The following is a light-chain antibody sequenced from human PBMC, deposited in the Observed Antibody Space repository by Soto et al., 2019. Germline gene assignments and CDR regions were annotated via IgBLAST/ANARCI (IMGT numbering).Light chain of an antibody. CDR2: KVS. Sequence: VVMTQSPLSLPVTLGQPASISCRSSQSLLYSDGNTYLNWFQQRPGQSPRRLFYKVSNRDSGVPDRFSASGSSSDFTLRISRVEAEDVGVYYCMQGVLWPPGRAFGQGTKVEIK. J-gene: IGKJ1*01. V-gene: IGKV2-30*01. CDR1: QSLLYSDGNTY. CDR3: MQGVLWPPGRA.